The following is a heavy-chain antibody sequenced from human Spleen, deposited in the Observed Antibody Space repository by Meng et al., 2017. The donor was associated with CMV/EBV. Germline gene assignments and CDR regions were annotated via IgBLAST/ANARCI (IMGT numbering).Heavy chain of an antibody. V-gene: IGHV4-59*04. CDR3: ARHDVSWNAPLGFDP. Sequence: SETLSLTCTVSGGSISSYYWSWIRQPPGKGLEWIGSIYYSGSTYYNPSLKSRVTMSIATSKKQFSLRLNSVTAADTAIYYCARHDVSWNAPLGFDPWGQGTLVTVSS. CDR1: GGSISSYY. J-gene: IGHJ5*02. D-gene: IGHD1-1*01. CDR2: IYYSGST.